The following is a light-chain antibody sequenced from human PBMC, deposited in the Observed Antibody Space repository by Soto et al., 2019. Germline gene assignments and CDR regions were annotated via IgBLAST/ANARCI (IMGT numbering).Light chain of an antibody. V-gene: IGLV1-44*01. Sequence: QSVLTQQPSASGTPGPRVTIFFSGSSSNIGSHPENWYQQLPGPAPKLSIDGDNKRPPGVPDQFSGSRSGTSASLASSGLRAEDEADYYCAPWDDSLKGWVFGAGTTLTVL. J-gene: IGLJ3*02. CDR2: GDN. CDR3: APWDDSLKGWV. CDR1: SSNIGSHP.